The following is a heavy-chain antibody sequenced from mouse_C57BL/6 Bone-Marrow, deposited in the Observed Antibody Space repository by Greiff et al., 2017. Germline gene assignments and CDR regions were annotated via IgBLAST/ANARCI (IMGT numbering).Heavy chain of an antibody. V-gene: IGHV5-17*01. J-gene: IGHJ4*01. Sequence: VQLQQSGGGLVKPGGSLQLSCAASGFTFSDYGMHWVRQAPEKGLEWVAYISSGSSTIYYADTVKGRFTISRDNAKNTLFLQMTSLRSEDTAMYYCARDLYAMDYWGQGTSVTVSS. CDR2: ISSGSSTI. CDR1: GFTFSDYG. CDR3: ARDLYAMDY.